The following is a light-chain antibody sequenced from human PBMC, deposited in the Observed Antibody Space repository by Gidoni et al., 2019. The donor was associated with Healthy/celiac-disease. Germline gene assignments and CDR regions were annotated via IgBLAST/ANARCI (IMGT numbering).Light chain of an antibody. CDR3: QQLNSYPRX. CDR1: QGISSY. V-gene: IGKV1-9*01. Sequence: DIQLTQSPSFLSASVGDRVTITCRASQGISSYLAWYQQKPGKAPKLLIYAASTLQSGVPSRFSGSGSGTEFTLTISSLQPEDFATYYCQQLNSYPRXXXQGTKVEIK. J-gene: IGKJ1*01. CDR2: AAS.